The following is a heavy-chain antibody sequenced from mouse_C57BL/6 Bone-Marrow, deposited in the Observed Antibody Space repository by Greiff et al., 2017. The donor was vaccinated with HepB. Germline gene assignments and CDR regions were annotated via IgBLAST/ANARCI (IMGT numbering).Heavy chain of an antibody. V-gene: IGHV1-69*01. D-gene: IGHD2-1*01. Sequence: QVQLQQPGAELVMPGASVKLSCKASGYTFTSYWMHWVKQRPGQGLEWIGEIDPSDSYTNYNQKFKGKSTLTVDKSSSTAYMQLSSLTSEDSAVYYCARERHGNCFDYWGQGTTLTVSS. CDR2: IDPSDSYT. CDR1: GYTFTSYW. J-gene: IGHJ2*01. CDR3: ARERHGNCFDY.